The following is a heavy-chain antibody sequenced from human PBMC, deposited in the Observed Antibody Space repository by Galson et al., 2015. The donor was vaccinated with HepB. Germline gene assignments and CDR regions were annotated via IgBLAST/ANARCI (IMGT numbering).Heavy chain of an antibody. J-gene: IGHJ4*02. CDR3: ARSAGDLDY. Sequence: CAISGDSVSSNGAAWNWIRQSPSRGLEWLGRTYYRSKWYYGYAVSVKSQITINPDTSKNQFSLHLNSATPEDTAVYYCARSAGDLDYWGQGILVTVSS. CDR2: TYYRSKWYY. V-gene: IGHV6-1*01. CDR1: GDSVSSNGAA. D-gene: IGHD7-27*01.